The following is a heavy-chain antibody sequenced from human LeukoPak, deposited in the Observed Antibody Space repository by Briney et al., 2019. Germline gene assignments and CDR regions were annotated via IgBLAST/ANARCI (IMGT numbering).Heavy chain of an antibody. CDR2: IWYDGSNK. CDR1: GFTFSSYG. V-gene: IGHV3-33*01. CDR3: ARETYYYGSGMEYMDV. J-gene: IGHJ6*04. Sequence: GGSLRLSCAASGFTFSSYGMHWVRQAPGKGLEWVAVIWYDGSNKYYADSVKGRFTISRDNSKNTLYLQMNSLRAEDTAVYYCARETYYYGSGMEYMDVRGKGTTVTVSS. D-gene: IGHD3-10*01.